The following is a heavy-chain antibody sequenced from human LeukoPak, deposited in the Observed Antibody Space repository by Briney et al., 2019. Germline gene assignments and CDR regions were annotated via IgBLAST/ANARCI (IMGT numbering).Heavy chain of an antibody. CDR3: ARARIYDFWSGYFDY. Sequence: GGSLRLSCAASGFTFSSYSMNWVRQAPGKGLEWVSYISSSSSTIYYADSVKGRFTISRDNAKNSLYLQMNGLRAEDTAVYYCARARIYDFWSGYFDYWGQGTLVTVSS. CDR2: ISSSSSTI. V-gene: IGHV3-48*01. D-gene: IGHD3-3*01. CDR1: GFTFSSYS. J-gene: IGHJ4*02.